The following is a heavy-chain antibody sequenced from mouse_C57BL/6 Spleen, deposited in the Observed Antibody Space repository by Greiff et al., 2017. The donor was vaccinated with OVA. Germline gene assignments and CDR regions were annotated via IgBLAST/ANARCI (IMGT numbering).Heavy chain of an antibody. CDR2: IYPGSGST. CDR1: GYTFTSYW. CDR3: ARGITTVPYIDY. D-gene: IGHD1-1*01. J-gene: IGHJ2*01. Sequence: QVQLQQPGAELVKPGASVKMSCKASGYTFTSYWITWVKQRPGQGLEWIGDIYPGSGSTNYNEKFKSKATLTVDTSSSTAYMQLSSLTSEDSAVYYCARGITTVPYIDYWGQGTTLTVSS. V-gene: IGHV1-55*01.